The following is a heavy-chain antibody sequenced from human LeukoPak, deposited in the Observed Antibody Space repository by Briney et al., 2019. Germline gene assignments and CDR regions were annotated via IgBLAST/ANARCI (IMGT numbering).Heavy chain of an antibody. D-gene: IGHD4-23*01. Sequence: PGGSLRLSCAASGFTFSSYWVHWVRQAPGKGLVWVSRINTDGSSTTYADSVKGRFTISRDNAKNTLYLQMNSLRAEDTAVYYCAGSYAGNSPFDYWGQGTLVTVSS. J-gene: IGHJ4*02. CDR2: INTDGSST. CDR1: GFTFSSYW. CDR3: AGSYAGNSPFDY. V-gene: IGHV3-74*01.